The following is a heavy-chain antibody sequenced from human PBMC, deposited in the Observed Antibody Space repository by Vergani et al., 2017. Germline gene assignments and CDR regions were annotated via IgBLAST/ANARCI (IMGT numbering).Heavy chain of an antibody. CDR3: AKALELYYYYYGMDV. J-gene: IGHJ6*02. Sequence: VQLVESGGGVVQPGRSLRLSCAASGFTFSSYGMHWVRQAPGKGLEWVAVIWYDGSNKYYADSVKGRFTISRDNSTNTLYLQMNSLRAEDTAVYYCAKALELYYYYYGMDVWGQGTTVTVSS. CDR1: GFTFSSYG. CDR2: IWYDGSNK. D-gene: IGHD1-7*01. V-gene: IGHV3-33*06.